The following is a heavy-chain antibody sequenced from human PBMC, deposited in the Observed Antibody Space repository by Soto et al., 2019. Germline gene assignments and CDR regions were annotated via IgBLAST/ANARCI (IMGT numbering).Heavy chain of an antibody. CDR3: AKDRSGWFGAFDI. CDR2: ISYDGNNE. J-gene: IGHJ3*02. Sequence: GGSLRLSCAASGFTFSGYGMHWVRQAPGKGLEWVAVISYDGNNEYYADSVKGRFTISRDNSKNTLYLQMNSLRAEDRAVYYCAKDRSGWFGAFDIWGQGTVVTV. V-gene: IGHV3-30*18. D-gene: IGHD6-19*01. CDR1: GFTFSGYG.